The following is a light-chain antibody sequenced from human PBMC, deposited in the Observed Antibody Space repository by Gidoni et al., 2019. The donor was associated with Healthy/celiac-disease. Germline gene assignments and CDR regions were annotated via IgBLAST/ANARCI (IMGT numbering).Light chain of an antibody. CDR3: QQSYSTPLT. Sequence: DIQMTQSPSSLSASVGDRVTITCRASQSISSYLNGYQQKPGKAPKLLIYSASSLQSGVPSRFSGSGSGTYFTLTIISLQPEDFSTYYCQQSYSTPLTFGQVTKVEIK. J-gene: IGKJ1*01. CDR1: QSISSY. V-gene: IGKV1-39*01. CDR2: SAS.